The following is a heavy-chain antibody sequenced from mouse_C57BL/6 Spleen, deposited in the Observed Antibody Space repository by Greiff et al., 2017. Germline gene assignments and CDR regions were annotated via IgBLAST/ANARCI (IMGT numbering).Heavy chain of an antibody. CDR2: INPSNGGT. V-gene: IGHV1-53*01. Sequence: VQLQQSGTELVKPGASVKLSCKASGYTFTSYWMHWVKQRPGQGLEWIGNINPSNGGTNYNEKFKSKATLTVDKSSSTAYMQLSSLTSEDSAVYYCASGDGYYFSWFAYWGQGTLVTVSA. CDR3: ASGDGYYFSWFAY. D-gene: IGHD2-3*01. J-gene: IGHJ3*01. CDR1: GYTFTSYW.